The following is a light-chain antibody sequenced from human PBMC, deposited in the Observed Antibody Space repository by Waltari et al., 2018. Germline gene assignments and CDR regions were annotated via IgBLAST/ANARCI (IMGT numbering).Light chain of an antibody. Sequence: EIVLTQSPGTLSLYPGERVTLSCRASQSVSSSYLAWYQQKPGQAPRLLIYGASSRATGIPDRFSGSGSGPDFTLTISRLEPEDFAVYYCQQYGSSETFGQGTKVEIK. J-gene: IGKJ1*01. CDR1: QSVSSSY. V-gene: IGKV3-20*01. CDR3: QQYGSSET. CDR2: GAS.